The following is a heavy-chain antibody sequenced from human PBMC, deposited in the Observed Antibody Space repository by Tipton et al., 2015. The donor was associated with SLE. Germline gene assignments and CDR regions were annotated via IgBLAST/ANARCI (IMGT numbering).Heavy chain of an antibody. Sequence: TLSLTCAVYGGSFSGYYWSWIRQPPGKGLGWIGEINPSGSTNYNPSLKSRVSISVDTAKKQFSLRLTSVTAADTAVYYCARHGSRGFYASGTLPAGSAFDIWGQGTVVTISS. CDR1: GGSFSGYY. D-gene: IGHD3-10*01. CDR3: ARHGSRGFYASGTLPAGSAFDI. J-gene: IGHJ3*02. V-gene: IGHV4-34*01. CDR2: INPSGST.